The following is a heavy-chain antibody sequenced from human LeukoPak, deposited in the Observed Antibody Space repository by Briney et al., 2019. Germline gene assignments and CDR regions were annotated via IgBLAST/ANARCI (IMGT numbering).Heavy chain of an antibody. D-gene: IGHD2-2*01. CDR2: ISSGSPYI. CDR3: ARVGRYCSTTGCDYYYGMGV. J-gene: IGHJ6*02. CDR1: GFTLSDYY. V-gene: IGHV3-11*06. Sequence: PGGSLRLSCAASGFTLSDYYMSWIRQAPGKGLEWVSYISSGSPYINDADSVKGRFTISRDNAKSSLYLRMSSLRAEDTAVYYCARVGRYCSTTGCDYYYGMGVWGQGTTVTVSS.